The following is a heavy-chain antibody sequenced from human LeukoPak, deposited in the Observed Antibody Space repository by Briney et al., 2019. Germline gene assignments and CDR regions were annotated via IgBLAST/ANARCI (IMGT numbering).Heavy chain of an antibody. J-gene: IGHJ6*04. CDR3: ARVPNYYGSGSYYNPPYYYYYGMDV. CDR1: GGSFSGYY. Sequence: SETLSPTCAVYGGSFSGYYWSWIRQPPGKGLEWIGEINHSGSTNYNPSLKSRVTISVDTSKNQFSLKLSSVTAADTAVYYCARVPNYYGSGSYYNPPYYYYYGMDVWGKGTTVTVSS. V-gene: IGHV4-34*01. CDR2: INHSGST. D-gene: IGHD3-10*01.